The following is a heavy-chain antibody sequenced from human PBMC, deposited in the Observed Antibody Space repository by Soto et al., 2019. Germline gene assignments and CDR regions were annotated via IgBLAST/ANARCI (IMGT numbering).Heavy chain of an antibody. D-gene: IGHD2-2*01. Sequence: QVQLVESGGGVVQPGRSLRLSCAASGFTFSSYGMHWVRQAPGNGLEWVAVISPDGSNKYYADSVKGRFTISRENSNKTLYMEMNSLRAEDTAVYYCAKYKVRRRAAAPLDYWGQGTLVTVSS. CDR1: GFTFSSYG. V-gene: IGHV3-30*18. CDR2: ISPDGSNK. J-gene: IGHJ4*02. CDR3: AKYKVRRRAAAPLDY.